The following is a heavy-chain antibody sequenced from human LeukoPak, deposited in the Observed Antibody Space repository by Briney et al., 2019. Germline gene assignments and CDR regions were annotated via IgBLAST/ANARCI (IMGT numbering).Heavy chain of an antibody. J-gene: IGHJ5*02. CDR3: AKNVESKTLIRRSWFDP. V-gene: IGHV3-21*01. CDR2: ISTGRNYI. D-gene: IGHD2-21*01. CDR1: GFTFASYD. Sequence: GGSLRLSCATSGFTFASYDMNWARQAPGNGLEWVSTISTGRNYIYYAGSVKGRFTISRDNAKGSLYLQMSSLRAEDTAIYYCAKNVESKTLIRRSWFDPWGQGTLVTVSS.